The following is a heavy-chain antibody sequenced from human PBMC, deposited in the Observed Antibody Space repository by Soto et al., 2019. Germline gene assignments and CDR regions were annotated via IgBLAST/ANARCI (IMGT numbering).Heavy chain of an antibody. Sequence: GGSLRLSCAASGFTFSSYWMHWVRQAPGKGLVWVSRINSDGSSTSYADSVKGRFTISRDNAKNTLYLQMNSLRAEDTAVYYCATGGVAPPAYSYYGMDVWGQGTTVTVSS. CDR1: GFTFSSYW. CDR3: ATGGVAPPAYSYYGMDV. J-gene: IGHJ6*02. V-gene: IGHV3-74*01. CDR2: INSDGSST. D-gene: IGHD2-8*02.